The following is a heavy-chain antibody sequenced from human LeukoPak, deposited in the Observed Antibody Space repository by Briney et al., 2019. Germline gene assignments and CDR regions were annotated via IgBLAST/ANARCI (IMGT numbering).Heavy chain of an antibody. Sequence: RGTLRLSCAASGFTFSSYEMNWVRQAPGKGLEWVSYISSSGSTIYYADSVKGRFTISRDNAKNSLYLQMNSLRAEDTAVYYCARRLRGVQPGNYWGQGTLVTVSS. J-gene: IGHJ4*02. D-gene: IGHD6-13*01. V-gene: IGHV3-48*03. CDR2: ISSSGSTI. CDR1: GFTFSSYE. CDR3: ARRLRGVQPGNY.